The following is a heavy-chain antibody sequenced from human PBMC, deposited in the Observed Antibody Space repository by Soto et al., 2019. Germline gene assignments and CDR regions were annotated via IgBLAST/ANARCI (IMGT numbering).Heavy chain of an antibody. CDR1: GGSISSYY. CDR2: IYYSGST. Sequence: SETLSLTCTVSGGSISSYYWSWIRQPPGKGLEWIGYIYYSGSTNYNPSLKSRVTVSVDTSKNQFSLKLSSVTAADTAVYYCARGRGCSGGSCYSGVVVDYWGQGTLVTVSS. CDR3: ARGRGCSGGSCYSGVVVDY. J-gene: IGHJ4*02. D-gene: IGHD2-15*01. V-gene: IGHV4-59*01.